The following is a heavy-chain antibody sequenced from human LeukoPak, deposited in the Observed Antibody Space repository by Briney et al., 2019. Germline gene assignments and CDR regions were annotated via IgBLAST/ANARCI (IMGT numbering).Heavy chain of an antibody. D-gene: IGHD3-3*01. CDR2: IYYSGST. CDR1: GGSISSYY. CDR3: ARLPDLFRVADHWFDP. J-gene: IGHJ5*02. V-gene: IGHV4-59*08. Sequence: PSETLSLTCTVSGGSISSYYWSWIRQPPGNGLEWIGYIYYSGSTNYNPSLKSRVTISVDTSKNQFSLKLSSVTAADTAVYYCARLPDLFRVADHWFDPWGQGTLVTVSS.